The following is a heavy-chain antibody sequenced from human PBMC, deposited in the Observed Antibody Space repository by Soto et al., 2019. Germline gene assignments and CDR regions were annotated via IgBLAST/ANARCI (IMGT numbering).Heavy chain of an antibody. CDR3: ARGDYDGAGSAFDP. D-gene: IGHD3-10*01. V-gene: IGHV4-59*02. J-gene: IGHJ5*02. CDR1: GDSVSSYY. Sequence: SETLSLTCTVSGDSVSSYYWSWIRQPPGKGLEWIGYIYYSVSTNYNPSLDSRVTISVDTSKNQFSLKLSSVTAADTAVYYCARGDYDGAGSAFDPWGQGTLVTVSS. CDR2: IYYSVST.